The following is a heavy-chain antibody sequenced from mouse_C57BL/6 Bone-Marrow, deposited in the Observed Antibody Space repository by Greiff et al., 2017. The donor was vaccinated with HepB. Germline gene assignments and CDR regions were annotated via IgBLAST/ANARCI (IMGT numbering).Heavy chain of an antibody. D-gene: IGHD1-1*01. V-gene: IGHV1-64*01. Sequence: QVQLKQPGAELVKPGASVKLSCKASGYTFTSYWMHWVKQRPGQGLEWIGMIHPNSGSTNYNEKFKSKATLTVDKSSSTAYMQLSSLTSEDSAVYYCARDGAYGEPDYWGQGTTLTVSS. CDR3: ARDGAYGEPDY. CDR1: GYTFTSYW. J-gene: IGHJ2*01. CDR2: IHPNSGST.